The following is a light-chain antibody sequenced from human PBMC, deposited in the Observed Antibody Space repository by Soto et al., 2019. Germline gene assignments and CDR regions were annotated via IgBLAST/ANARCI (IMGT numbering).Light chain of an antibody. CDR3: QQPSQWPPEGT. V-gene: IGKV3-11*02. CDR1: QSDRSF. J-gene: IGKJ3*01. Sequence: EIVLTQSPATLSLSPGESATLSCRASQSDRSFLAWYQQKPGLPPRLLIYDASKRATGIPARFTGSGSGRDFTLTISSLEPEAFAVYYCQQPSQWPPEGTFGPGTKVDIK. CDR2: DAS.